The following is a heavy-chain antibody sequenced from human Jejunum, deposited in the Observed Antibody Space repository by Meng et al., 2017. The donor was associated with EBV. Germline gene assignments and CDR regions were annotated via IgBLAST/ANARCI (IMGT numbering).Heavy chain of an antibody. V-gene: IGHV4-34*02. J-gene: IGHJ4*02. Sequence: QVHVLHGGAGLLNASYTLSLSCGVYRGSFRGYYLSWLRQHPGKGLELIGEINHSGSTKYNPSLRSRVTISVETSKNQFSLRLNSVTAADTAVYYCARVAFSYTTRSLDSWGQGTLVTVSS. CDR1: RGSFRGYY. CDR2: INHSGST. D-gene: IGHD3-16*02. CDR3: ARVAFSYTTRSLDS.